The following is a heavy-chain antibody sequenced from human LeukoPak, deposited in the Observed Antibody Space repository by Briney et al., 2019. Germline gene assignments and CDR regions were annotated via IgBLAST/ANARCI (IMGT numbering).Heavy chain of an antibody. V-gene: IGHV3-48*04. CDR1: GFTFSNAW. J-gene: IGHJ4*02. CDR3: ASDSPLPYPTVDY. Sequence: QPGGSLRLSCAASGFTFSNAWTSWVRQAPGKGLEWVSYISSSGSTIYYADSVKGRFTISRDNAKNSLYLQMNSLRAEDTAVYYCASDSPLPYPTVDYWGQGTLVTVSS. D-gene: IGHD4-17*01. CDR2: ISSSGSTI.